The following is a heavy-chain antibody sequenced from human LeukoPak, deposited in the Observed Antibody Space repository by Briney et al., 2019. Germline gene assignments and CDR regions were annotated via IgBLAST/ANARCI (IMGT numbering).Heavy chain of an antibody. CDR2: INHSGST. CDR3: ARAGGDSGSSGDY. J-gene: IGHJ4*02. CDR1: GGSFSGYY. D-gene: IGHD3-10*01. V-gene: IGHV4-34*01. Sequence: SETLSLTCAVYGGSFSGYYWSWIRQPPGKGLEWIGEINHSGSTNYNPSPKSRVTISLDTSKNQFSLKLSSVTAADTAFYYCARAGGDSGSSGDYWGQRTLVTVSS.